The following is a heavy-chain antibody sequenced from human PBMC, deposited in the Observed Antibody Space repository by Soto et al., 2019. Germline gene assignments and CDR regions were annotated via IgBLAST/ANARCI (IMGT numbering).Heavy chain of an antibody. Sequence: ASVKVSCKASGYTFTSYAMHWVRQAPGQRLEWMGWINAGNGNTKYSQKFQGRVTITRDTSASTAYMELSSLRSEDTAVYYRARGTGEKIAVAGSGTDYWGQGTLVTVSS. CDR2: INAGNGNT. CDR3: ARGTGEKIAVAGSGTDY. V-gene: IGHV1-3*01. CDR1: GYTFTSYA. J-gene: IGHJ4*02. D-gene: IGHD6-19*01.